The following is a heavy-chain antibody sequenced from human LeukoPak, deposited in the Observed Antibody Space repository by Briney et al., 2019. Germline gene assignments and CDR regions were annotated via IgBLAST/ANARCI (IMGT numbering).Heavy chain of an antibody. CDR1: GFTFSSYA. CDR2: ISYDGSNK. D-gene: IGHD6-19*01. J-gene: IGHJ4*02. Sequence: GGSLRLSCAASGFTFSSYAMHWVRQAPGKGLEWVAVISYDGSNKYYADSVKGRFTISRDNSKNTLYLQMNSLRAEDTAVYYCARDRLGYSSGWYNGFDYWGQGTLVTVSS. CDR3: ARDRLGYSSGWYNGFDY. V-gene: IGHV3-30-3*01.